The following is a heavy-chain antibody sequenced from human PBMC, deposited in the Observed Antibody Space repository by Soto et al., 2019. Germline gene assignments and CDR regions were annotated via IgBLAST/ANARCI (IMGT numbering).Heavy chain of an antibody. Sequence: GGSLRLSCAASGFTFSSYSMNWVRQSPGKGLEWVSSISSSSSYIYYADSVKGRFTISRDNAKNSLYLQMNSLRAEDTAVYYCARDWYSSSWYNYYYYGMDVWGQGTTVTVSS. CDR2: ISSSSSYI. CDR3: ARDWYSSSWYNYYYYGMDV. D-gene: IGHD6-13*01. CDR1: GFTFSSYS. V-gene: IGHV3-21*01. J-gene: IGHJ6*02.